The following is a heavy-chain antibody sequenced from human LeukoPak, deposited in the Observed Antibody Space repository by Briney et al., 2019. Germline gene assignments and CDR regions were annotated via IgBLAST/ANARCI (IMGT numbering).Heavy chain of an antibody. D-gene: IGHD3-10*01. Sequence: ASVTVSCKASGYTFISHGISWVRQAPGQGLEWMGWISSNNGNTKYAQKLRGRVTMTTDTSTNTAYMDLRSLTSDDTAVYYCARGDTLIRGVNYGLDVWGQGTTVTVSS. CDR2: ISSNNGNT. V-gene: IGHV1-18*01. J-gene: IGHJ6*02. CDR3: ARGDTLIRGVNYGLDV. CDR1: GYTFISHG.